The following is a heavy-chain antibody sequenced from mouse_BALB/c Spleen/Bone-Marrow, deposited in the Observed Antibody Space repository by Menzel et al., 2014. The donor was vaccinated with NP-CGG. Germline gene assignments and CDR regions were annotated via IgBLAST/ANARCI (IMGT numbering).Heavy chain of an antibody. CDR2: IYPGNSDT. CDR1: GYTFTSYW. CDR3: TTLARNYFDY. V-gene: IGHV1-5*01. Sequence: EVNLVESGTVLARPGASVKMSCKASGYTFTSYWMHWVKQRPGRGLEWIGTIYPGNSDTTYNQKFKGKAKLTAVTSTSADYMELSSLTNEDSAVYYCTTLARNYFDYWGQGTTLAVSS. J-gene: IGHJ2*01.